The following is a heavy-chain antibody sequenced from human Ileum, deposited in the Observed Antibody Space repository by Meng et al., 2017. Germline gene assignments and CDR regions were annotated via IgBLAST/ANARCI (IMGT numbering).Heavy chain of an antibody. Sequence: GGSLRLSCADSGFTFSNYEMNWVRQAPGKGLEWVSYISSSGSTIYYADSVKGRFTISRDNAKNSLYLQMNSLRAEDTAVYYCARAPGYCSGGSCYRGWGMDVWGQGTTVTVSS. CDR1: GFTFSNYE. D-gene: IGHD2-15*01. CDR3: ARAPGYCSGGSCYRGWGMDV. V-gene: IGHV3-48*03. CDR2: ISSSGSTI. J-gene: IGHJ6*02.